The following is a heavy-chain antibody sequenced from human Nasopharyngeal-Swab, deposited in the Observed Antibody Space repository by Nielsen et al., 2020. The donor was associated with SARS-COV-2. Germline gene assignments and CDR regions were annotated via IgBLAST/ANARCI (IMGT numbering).Heavy chain of an antibody. CDR2: IYYRGST. CDR3: ASDWFTEMRGGYFDY. J-gene: IGHJ4*02. D-gene: IGHD3-10*01. Sequence: RQAPGKGLEWVGYIYYRGSTYYNPSLKSRVTISVDTSKNQFSLKLSSVTAADTAVYYCASDWFTEMRGGYFDYWGQGTLVTVSS. V-gene: IGHV4-30-4*01.